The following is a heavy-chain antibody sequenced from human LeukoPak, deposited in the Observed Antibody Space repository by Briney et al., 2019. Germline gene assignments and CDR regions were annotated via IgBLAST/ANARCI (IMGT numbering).Heavy chain of an antibody. CDR1: GGSISSSSYY. J-gene: IGHJ5*02. D-gene: IGHD5-24*01. CDR3: GGLHPVDP. V-gene: IGHV4-39*07. Sequence: SETLSLTCTVSGGSISSSSYYWGWIRQPPGKGLEWVGSIYYSGSTYYNPSLKSRVTISVDTSKNQFSLKLSSVTAADTAVYYCGGLHPVDPWGQGTLVTVSS. CDR2: IYYSGST.